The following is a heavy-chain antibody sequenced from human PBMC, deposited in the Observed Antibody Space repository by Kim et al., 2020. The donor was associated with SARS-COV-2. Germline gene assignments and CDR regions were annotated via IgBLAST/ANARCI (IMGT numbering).Heavy chain of an antibody. CDR3: ARVTRANDILTGYTMYYYYGMDV. Sequence: SETLSLTCAVYGGSFSGYYWSWIRQPPGKGLEWIGEINHSGSTNYNPSLKSRVTISVDTSKNQFSLKLSPVTAADTAVYYCARVTRANDILTGYTMYYYYGMDVWGQGTTVTVSS. CDR1: GGSFSGYY. CDR2: INHSGST. D-gene: IGHD3-9*01. J-gene: IGHJ6*02. V-gene: IGHV4-34*01.